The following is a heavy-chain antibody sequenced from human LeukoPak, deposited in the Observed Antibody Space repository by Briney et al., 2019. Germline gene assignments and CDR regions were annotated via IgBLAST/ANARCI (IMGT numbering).Heavy chain of an antibody. Sequence: GASVKVSCKASGYTFTGYYMHWVRQAPGQGLEWMGWNNPNSGGTNYAQKFQGRVTMTRDTSISTAYMELSMLRSDDTAVYYCASISPPLGSSSWYYFDYWGQGTLVTVSS. CDR2: NNPNSGGT. V-gene: IGHV1-2*02. D-gene: IGHD6-13*01. J-gene: IGHJ4*02. CDR1: GYTFTGYY. CDR3: ASISPPLGSSSWYYFDY.